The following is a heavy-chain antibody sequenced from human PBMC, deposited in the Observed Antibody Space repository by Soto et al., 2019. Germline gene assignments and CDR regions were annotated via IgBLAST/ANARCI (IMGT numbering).Heavy chain of an antibody. CDR3: AKDQGGYMVSGMDV. D-gene: IGHD2-2*02. V-gene: IGHV1-2*02. Sequence: ASVKVSCKASGYAFTDYYMHWVRQAPGQGLEWMGWINSKSGGTNLAQRFQGRVTMTRDTSIRAAYMELSRLSSDDTAVYYCAKDQGGYMVSGMDVWGQGTTVTVSS. CDR1: GYAFTDYY. J-gene: IGHJ6*02. CDR2: INSKSGGT.